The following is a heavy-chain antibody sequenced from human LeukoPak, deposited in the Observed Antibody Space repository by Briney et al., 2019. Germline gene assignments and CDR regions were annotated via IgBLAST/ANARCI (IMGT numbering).Heavy chain of an antibody. CDR3: ARAKPSSGYYNYYYYYGMDV. Sequence: SETLSLTCAVYGGSFSGYYWSWIRQPPGKGLGWIGEINHSGSTNYNPSLKSRVTISVDTSKNQFSLKLSSVTAADTAVYYCARAKPSSGYYNYYYYYGMDVWGQGTTVTVSS. V-gene: IGHV4-34*01. J-gene: IGHJ6*02. CDR1: GGSFSGYY. CDR2: INHSGST. D-gene: IGHD3-22*01.